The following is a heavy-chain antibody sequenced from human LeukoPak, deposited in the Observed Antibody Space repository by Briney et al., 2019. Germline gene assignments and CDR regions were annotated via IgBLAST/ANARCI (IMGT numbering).Heavy chain of an antibody. CDR1: VGTFSTYA. J-gene: IGHJ4*02. Sequence: SVTVSFKSSVGTFSTYAISWVRQAPGQGLEWMGGIIPIFGTANYAQKFQGRVTITTDESTSTAYMELSSLRSEDTAVYYCASGITMVRGVIKGPHYFDYWGQGTLVTVSS. CDR2: IIPIFGTA. V-gene: IGHV1-69*05. CDR3: ASGITMVRGVIKGPHYFDY. D-gene: IGHD3-10*01.